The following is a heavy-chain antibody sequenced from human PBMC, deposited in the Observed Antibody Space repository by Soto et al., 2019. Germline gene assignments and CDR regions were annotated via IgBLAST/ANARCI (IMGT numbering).Heavy chain of an antibody. CDR3: AKALKDFWSGFDP. V-gene: IGHV3-9*01. CDR1: GFTFDDYA. J-gene: IGHJ5*02. D-gene: IGHD3-3*01. Sequence: DVQLVESGGGLVQPGRSLRLSCAASGFTFDDYAMHWVRQAPGKGLEWVSGISWNSGSIGYADSVKGRFTISRDNAKNSLYLQMNSLRAEDTALYYCAKALKDFWSGFDPWGQGTLVTVSS. CDR2: ISWNSGSI.